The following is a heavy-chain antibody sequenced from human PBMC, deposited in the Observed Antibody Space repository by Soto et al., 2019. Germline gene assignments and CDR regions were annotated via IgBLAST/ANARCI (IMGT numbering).Heavy chain of an antibody. Sequence: SSVKVSCKASGYTFTSYGIHWVRQAPGQRLEWMGWINAANGDTKYSPKFQGRVTITRDTSASTAYMELSSLRSEDTAVYYCAPDTANGSPWFDPWGQGTLVTVSS. CDR2: INAANGDT. CDR1: GYTFTSYG. CDR3: APDTANGSPWFDP. J-gene: IGHJ5*02. D-gene: IGHD6-13*01. V-gene: IGHV1-3*01.